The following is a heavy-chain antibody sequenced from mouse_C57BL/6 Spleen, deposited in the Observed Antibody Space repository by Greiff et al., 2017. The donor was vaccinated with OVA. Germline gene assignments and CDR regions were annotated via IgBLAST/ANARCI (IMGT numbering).Heavy chain of an antibody. J-gene: IGHJ1*03. CDR2: RWSGGST. CDR3: ARNLIYYGTSGGYFDV. V-gene: IGHV2-2*01. D-gene: IGHD1-1*01. CDR1: GFSLTSYG. Sequence: VKVVESGPGLVQPSQSLSITCTVSGFSLTSYGVHWVRQSPGKGLEWLGVRWSGGSTDYNAAFIYRLSISKAKSKSQVFIKMHSLQADDTAIYYCARNLIYYGTSGGYFDVWGTGTTVTVSS.